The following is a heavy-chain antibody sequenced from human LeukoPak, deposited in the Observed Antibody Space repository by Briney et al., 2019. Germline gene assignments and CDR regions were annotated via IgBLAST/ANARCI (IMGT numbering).Heavy chain of an antibody. V-gene: IGHV4-61*01. CDR3: ARRARDDYVWGSYRSEPFDY. CDR1: GGSVSRGSYY. D-gene: IGHD3-16*02. J-gene: IGHJ4*02. CDR2: IYYRGPT. Sequence: SETLSLTCTVSGGSVSRGSYYWSWIRQPPGKGLEWMGYIYYRGPTNYNPSLKSRVTISVDTSKNQFSLKLSSVTAADTAVYYCARRARDDYVWGSYRSEPFDYWGQGTLVTVSS.